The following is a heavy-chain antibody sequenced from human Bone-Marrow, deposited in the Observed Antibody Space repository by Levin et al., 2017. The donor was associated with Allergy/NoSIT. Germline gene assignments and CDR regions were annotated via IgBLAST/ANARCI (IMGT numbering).Heavy chain of an antibody. J-gene: IGHJ4*02. CDR1: GFIFDDYA. V-gene: IGHV3-9*01. CDR3: TKDRDSLIGSAGYFDF. Sequence: GGSLRLSCAASGFIFDDYAMHWVRQAPGKGLEWVTGISWNSVTIDYADSVKGRFTISRDNAKNSLYLQMNSLRAEDTALYYCTKDRDSLIGSAGYFDFWGQGTLVTVSS. CDR2: ISWNSVTI. D-gene: IGHD6-13*01.